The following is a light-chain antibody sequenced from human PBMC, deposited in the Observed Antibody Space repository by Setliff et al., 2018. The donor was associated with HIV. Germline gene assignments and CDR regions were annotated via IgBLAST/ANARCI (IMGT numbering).Light chain of an antibody. J-gene: IGLJ1*01. CDR2: EVN. CDR1: INNIGSYNR. CDR3: CSYAGTDTFVV. Sequence: QSALTQPASVSGSPGQSITISCTGTINNIGSYNRVSWYQQRPGTAPKLIIFEVNKRPSGVSNRFSGSKSGSTASLAISGLQADDEGDYYCCSYAGTDTFVVFGTGTKVTVL. V-gene: IGLV2-23*02.